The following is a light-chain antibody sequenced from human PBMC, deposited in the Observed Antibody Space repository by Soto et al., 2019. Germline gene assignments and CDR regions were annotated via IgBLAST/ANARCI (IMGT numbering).Light chain of an antibody. CDR3: QQRSNWPIT. CDR1: QSVSSSY. CDR2: DAS. Sequence: EIVLTLSPGTLSLSPGERATLSCRASQSVSSSYLAWYQQKPGQAPRLLIYDASNRATGIPARFSGSGSGTDFTLTISSLEPEDFAVYYCQQRSNWPITFGQGGRLAIK. J-gene: IGKJ5*01. V-gene: IGKV3D-20*02.